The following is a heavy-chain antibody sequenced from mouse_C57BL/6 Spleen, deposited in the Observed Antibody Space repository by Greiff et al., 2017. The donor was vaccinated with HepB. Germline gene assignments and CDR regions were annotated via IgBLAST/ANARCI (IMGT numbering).Heavy chain of an antibody. CDR2: INPSSGYT. Sequence: VQLQQSGAELARPGASVKMSCKASGYTFTSYTMHWVKQRPGQGLEWIGYINPSSGYTKYNQKFKDKATLTADKSSSTAYMQLSSLTSEDSAVYYCASPIYYDYSWYFDVWGTGTTVTVSS. J-gene: IGHJ1*03. CDR1: GYTFTSYT. D-gene: IGHD2-4*01. V-gene: IGHV1-4*01. CDR3: ASPIYYDYSWYFDV.